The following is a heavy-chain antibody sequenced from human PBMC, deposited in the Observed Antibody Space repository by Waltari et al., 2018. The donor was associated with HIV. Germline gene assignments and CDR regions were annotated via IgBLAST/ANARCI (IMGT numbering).Heavy chain of an antibody. J-gene: IGHJ4*02. V-gene: IGHV4-38-2*01. CDR2: IYHSGRT. Sequence: QVQLQESGPGLVKPSETLSLTCAVSGYSLSSVYYWGWIRQPPGKGLEWIGSIYHSGRTYYNPSLKSRVTISVDTSKNQFSLKLSSVTAADTAVYYCARLSTVTTYVDYWGQGTLVTVSS. CDR3: ARLSTVTTYVDY. D-gene: IGHD4-17*01. CDR1: GYSLSSVYY.